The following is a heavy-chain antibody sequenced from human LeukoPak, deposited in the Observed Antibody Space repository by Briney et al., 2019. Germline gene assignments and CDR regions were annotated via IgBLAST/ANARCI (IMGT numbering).Heavy chain of an antibody. V-gene: IGHV3-21*01. J-gene: IGHJ4*02. CDR3: ARDDYGGNTDY. Sequence: MSGGSLRLSCAASGFTFSSYSMNWVRQAPGKGLEWVSSISSSYIYYADSVKGRFTISRDNAKNSLYLQMNSLRAEDTAVYYCARDDYGGNTDYWGQGTLVTVSS. CDR1: GFTFSSYS. D-gene: IGHD4-23*01. CDR2: ISSSYI.